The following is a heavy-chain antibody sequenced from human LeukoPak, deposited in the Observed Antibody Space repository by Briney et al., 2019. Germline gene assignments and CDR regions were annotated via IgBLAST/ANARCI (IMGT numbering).Heavy chain of an antibody. CDR2: INSDGTNT. V-gene: IGHV3-74*01. CDR1: GFTFSNYW. CDR3: ARDPYSGNYGNYYYYYMDV. D-gene: IGHD1-26*01. Sequence: GGSLRLSCAASGFTFSNYWMHWVRQAPGKGLVWVSRINSDGTNTSYADSVKGRFTISRDNAKDSLYLQMNSLGPEDTAVYYCARDPYSGNYGNYYYYYMDVWGKGTTVTISS. J-gene: IGHJ6*03.